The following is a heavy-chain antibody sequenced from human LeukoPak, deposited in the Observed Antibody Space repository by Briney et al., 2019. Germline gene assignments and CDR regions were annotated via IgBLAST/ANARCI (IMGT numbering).Heavy chain of an antibody. CDR3: AKGVAVDSPYYFDY. J-gene: IGHJ4*02. D-gene: IGHD6-19*01. CDR2: ISGSGSST. Sequence: PGGSLRLSCAASGFTFSSYAMSWVRQAPGKGLEWVSPISGSGSSTYYADSVKGRFTISRDNSINPLYLQMKSLRAEDTPVYYFAKGVAVDSPYYFDYWGQGTLVTVSS. V-gene: IGHV3-23*01. CDR1: GFTFSSYA.